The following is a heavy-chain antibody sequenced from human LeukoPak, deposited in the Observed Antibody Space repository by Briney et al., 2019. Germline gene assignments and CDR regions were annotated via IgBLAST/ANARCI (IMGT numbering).Heavy chain of an antibody. CDR2: IKQDGGEK. D-gene: IGHD5-12*01. Sequence: GGSLRLSCAASGFSFSSYWMTWVRQAPGKGLEWVANIKQDGGEKYYVDSVKGRFTISRDNAKNSLFLQMDSLRAEDTAVCYCARDVDANCWGQGTLVTVSS. CDR3: ARDVDANC. J-gene: IGHJ4*02. CDR1: GFSFSSYW. V-gene: IGHV3-7*01.